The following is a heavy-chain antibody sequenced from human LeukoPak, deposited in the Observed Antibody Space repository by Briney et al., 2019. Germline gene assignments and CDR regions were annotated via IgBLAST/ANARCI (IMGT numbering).Heavy chain of an antibody. Sequence: GGSLRLSCAASGFTFSSYEMNWVRQAPGKGLEWVSYISSSGSTIYYADSVKGRFTISRDNAKNSLYLQMNSLRAEDTAVYYCARACYGSGSYCPFDYWGQGTLVTVSS. CDR3: ARACYGSGSYCPFDY. V-gene: IGHV3-48*03. D-gene: IGHD3-10*01. CDR1: GFTFSSYE. J-gene: IGHJ4*02. CDR2: ISSSGSTI.